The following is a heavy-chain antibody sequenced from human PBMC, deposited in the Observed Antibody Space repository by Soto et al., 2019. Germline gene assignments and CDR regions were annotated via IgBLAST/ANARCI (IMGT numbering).Heavy chain of an antibody. CDR2: IDPSDSYT. J-gene: IGHJ4*02. D-gene: IGHD3-22*01. Sequence: PGESLKISCKGSGYSFTSYWISWVRQMPGKGLEWMGRIDPSDSYTNYSPSFQGHVTISADKSISTAYLQWSSLKASDTAMYYCAITSHYYDSSGYYPDYWGQGTLVTVSS. V-gene: IGHV5-10-1*01. CDR1: GYSFTSYW. CDR3: AITSHYYDSSGYYPDY.